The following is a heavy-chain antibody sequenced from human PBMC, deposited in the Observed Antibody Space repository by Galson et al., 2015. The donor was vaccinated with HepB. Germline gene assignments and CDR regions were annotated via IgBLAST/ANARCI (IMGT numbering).Heavy chain of an antibody. CDR2: INPNSGGT. CDR3: ARGKRYSGSYLAH. D-gene: IGHD1-26*01. J-gene: IGHJ4*02. V-gene: IGHV1-2*02. Sequence: SVKVSCKASGYTFTGYYMHWVRQAPGQGLEWMGWINPNSGGTNYAQKFQGRVTMTRDTSISTAYMELSRLRSDDTAVYYCARGKRYSGSYLAHWGQGTLVTVSS. CDR1: GYTFTGYY.